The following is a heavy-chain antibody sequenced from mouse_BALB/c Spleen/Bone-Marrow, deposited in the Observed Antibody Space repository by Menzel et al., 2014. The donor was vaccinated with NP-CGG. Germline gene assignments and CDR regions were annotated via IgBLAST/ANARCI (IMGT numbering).Heavy chain of an antibody. CDR1: GFSLTGYG. D-gene: IGHD2-4*01. CDR3: ASSTMITTGFAY. CDR2: IWGDGST. Sequence: QVQLQQSEPGLVAPSQSLSITCTVSGFSLTGYGVNWVRQPPGKGLEWLGMIWGDGSTDYNSALKSRLSISKDNSKSQVFLKMNSLQTDDTARYYCASSTMITTGFAYWGQGTLVTVSA. V-gene: IGHV2-6-7*01. J-gene: IGHJ3*01.